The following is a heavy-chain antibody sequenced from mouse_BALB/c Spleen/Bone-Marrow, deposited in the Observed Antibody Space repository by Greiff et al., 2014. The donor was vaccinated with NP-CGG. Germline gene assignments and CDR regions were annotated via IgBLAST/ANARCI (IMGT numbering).Heavy chain of an antibody. Sequence: VQLKESGGGLVKPGGSLKLSCAASGFAFSSYDMSWVRQIPEKRLEWVAYISSGGGSTYYPDTVKGRFTISRDNAKNTLYLQMSSLKSEDTAMYYCARPLYYYGSSPFYAMDYWGQGTSVTVSS. D-gene: IGHD1-1*01. V-gene: IGHV5-12-1*01. CDR1: GFAFSSYD. J-gene: IGHJ4*01. CDR2: ISSGGGST. CDR3: ARPLYYYGSSPFYAMDY.